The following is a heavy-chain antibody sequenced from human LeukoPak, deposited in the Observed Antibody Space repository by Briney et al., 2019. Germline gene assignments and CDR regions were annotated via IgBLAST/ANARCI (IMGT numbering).Heavy chain of an antibody. D-gene: IGHD5-24*01. Sequence: SVKVSSKASGGPFISYAISWVRQAPGQGVGWMGGDIPIFGTANYTQKFQGRGTITKDESTSKTYRERSSLRSEDTAVYYCAGRWGDGYNFMNNWFDPWGQGTLVTVSS. J-gene: IGHJ5*02. CDR1: GGPFISYA. CDR3: AGRWGDGYNFMNNWFDP. V-gene: IGHV1-69*05. CDR2: DIPIFGTA.